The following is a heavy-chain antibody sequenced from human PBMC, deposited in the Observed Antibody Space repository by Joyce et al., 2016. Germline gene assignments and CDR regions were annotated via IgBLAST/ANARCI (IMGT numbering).Heavy chain of an antibody. CDR3: AREGPYGDYAGY. Sequence: QVQLEQWGAGLLKPSETLSLTCAVYGGSFSGYYWSWIRQPPGKGLEWIGEINHSGNSKYNPSLKSRVTFSVDTSKNQFSLKLSSVTAADTAVYYCAREGPYGDYAGYWGQGTLVTVSS. CDR2: INHSGNS. D-gene: IGHD4-17*01. V-gene: IGHV4-34*01. J-gene: IGHJ4*02. CDR1: GGSFSGYY.